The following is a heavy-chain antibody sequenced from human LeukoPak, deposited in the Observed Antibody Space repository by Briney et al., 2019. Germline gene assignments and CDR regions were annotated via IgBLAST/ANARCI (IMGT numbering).Heavy chain of an antibody. V-gene: IGHV1-18*01. D-gene: IGHD6-13*01. J-gene: IGHJ4*02. CDR1: GYTFTNYG. Sequence: ASVKVSCKASGYTFTNYGISWVRQAPGQGLEWMGWISAYNDITNYAQNLQGRVTMTTDTSTRTAYMELRSLTSDDTAVYYCARDRSSSDYWGQGTLVTVSS. CDR2: ISAYNDIT. CDR3: ARDRSSSDY.